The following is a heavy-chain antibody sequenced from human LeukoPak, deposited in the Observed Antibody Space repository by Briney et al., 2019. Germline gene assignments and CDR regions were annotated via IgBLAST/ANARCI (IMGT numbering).Heavy chain of an antibody. V-gene: IGHV3-74*01. J-gene: IGHJ6*04. CDR2: INSDGSST. Sequence: GGSLRLSCAASGFTLSSYWMHWVRQAPGKGLVWVSRINSDGSSTSYADSVKGRFTISRDNAKNSLYLQMNSLRAEDTAVYYCAELGITMIGGVWGKGTTVTISS. CDR1: GFTLSSYW. CDR3: AELGITMIGGV. D-gene: IGHD3-10*02.